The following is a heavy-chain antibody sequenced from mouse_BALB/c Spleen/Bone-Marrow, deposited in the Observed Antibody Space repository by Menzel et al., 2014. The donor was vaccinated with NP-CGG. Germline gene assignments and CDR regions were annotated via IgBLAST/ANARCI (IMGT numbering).Heavy chain of an antibody. J-gene: IGHJ3*01. CDR2: IDPANGNT. CDR3: ARLDLFAY. Sequence: VQLQQSGAELVKPGASVKLSCTASGFNIKDTYMHWVKRRPEQGLEWIGRIDPANGNTKYDPKFQGKATITADTSSNTVDLRRSSLTSEDTAVCYGARLDLFAYLGQGTLVTVSA. CDR1: GFNIKDTY. V-gene: IGHV14-3*02.